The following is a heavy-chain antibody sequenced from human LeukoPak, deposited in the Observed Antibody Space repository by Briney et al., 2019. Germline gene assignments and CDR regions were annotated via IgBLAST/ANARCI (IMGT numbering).Heavy chain of an antibody. CDR1: GFTFSRYW. Sequence: GGSLRLSCAASGFTFSRYWMHWVRQAPGKGLVWVSRINSDGSRTSYADSVKGRFTISRDNAKKTLYLQMNSLRAEDTAVYYCAKFLGSGLYYFDYWGQGTLVTVSS. D-gene: IGHD3-16*01. V-gene: IGHV3-74*01. CDR3: AKFLGSGLYYFDY. CDR2: INSDGSRT. J-gene: IGHJ4*02.